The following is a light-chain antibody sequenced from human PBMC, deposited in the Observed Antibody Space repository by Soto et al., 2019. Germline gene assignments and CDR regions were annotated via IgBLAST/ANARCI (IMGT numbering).Light chain of an antibody. V-gene: IGLV1-47*01. J-gene: IGLJ3*02. CDR3: AAWDGSLSGGV. CDR1: SSNIGSNS. CDR2: RNN. Sequence: QSVLTQPPSASGTPGQRVTISCSGSSSNIGSNSVYWYQQLPGTAPKLLIYRNNQRPSGVPDRFSGSKSGTSASLAISGLRSEDEADYYCAAWDGSLSGGVFGGGTKLTVL.